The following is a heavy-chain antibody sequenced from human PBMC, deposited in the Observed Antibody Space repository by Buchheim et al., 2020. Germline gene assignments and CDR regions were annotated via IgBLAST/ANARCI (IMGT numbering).Heavy chain of an antibody. CDR2: ISSSSSYT. CDR3: ARDLAYYGSRGISKYYFDY. J-gene: IGHJ4*02. D-gene: IGHD3-22*01. CDR1: GFTFSDYY. V-gene: IGHV3-11*05. Sequence: QVQLVESGGGLVKPGGSLRLSCAASGFTFSDYYMSWIRQAPGKGLEWVSYISSSSSYTNYAASVKGRFTISRDNAKNSLYLEMNSLRAEDTAVYYCARDLAYYGSRGISKYYFDYWGQGTL.